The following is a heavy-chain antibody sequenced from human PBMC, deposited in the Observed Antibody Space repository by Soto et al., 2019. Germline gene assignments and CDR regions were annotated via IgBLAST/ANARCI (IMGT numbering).Heavy chain of an antibody. J-gene: IGHJ4*02. D-gene: IGHD4-17*01. CDR1: GGSISSSSYY. V-gene: IGHV4-39*01. CDR2: IYYSGST. Sequence: SETLSLTCTVSGGSISSSSYYWGWIRQPPGKGLEWIGSIYYSGSTYYNPSLKSRVTISVDTSKNQFSLKLSSVTAADTAVYYCARGTVDGDYGYYFDYWGLGTLVTVSS. CDR3: ARGTVDGDYGYYFDY.